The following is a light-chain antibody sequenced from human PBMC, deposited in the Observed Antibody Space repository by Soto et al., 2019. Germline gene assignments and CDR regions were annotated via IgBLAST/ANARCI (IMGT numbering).Light chain of an antibody. Sequence: EIILTQSPGTLSLSPGERATLSCRASQSVNSAYLGWYQQKPGQAPRLLMFGASSRATGIPDRFTGSESGTDFTLTISRLGPEDFGVYYCQQYDSSPPMYTFGQGTKLEIK. CDR1: QSVNSAY. J-gene: IGKJ2*01. V-gene: IGKV3-20*01. CDR2: GAS. CDR3: QQYDSSPPMYT.